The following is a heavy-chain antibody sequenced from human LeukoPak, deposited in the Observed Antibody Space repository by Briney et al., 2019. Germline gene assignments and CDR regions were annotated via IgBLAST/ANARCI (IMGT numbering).Heavy chain of an antibody. CDR1: GFTFSNYN. J-gene: IGHJ4*02. CDR2: ISRSSSTI. V-gene: IGHV3-48*01. CDR3: ARDASRYCSGGNCYSGLLGYFDY. D-gene: IGHD2-15*01. Sequence: GGSLRLSCAASGFTFSNYNMNWVRQAPGKGLERVSYISRSSSTIKYADSVKGRFTISRDNAKNSLYLQMNSLRAEDTAVYYCARDASRYCSGGNCYSGLLGYFDYWGQGTLVTVSS.